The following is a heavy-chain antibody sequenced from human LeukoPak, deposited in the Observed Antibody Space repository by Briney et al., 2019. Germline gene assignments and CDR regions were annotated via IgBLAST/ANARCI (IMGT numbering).Heavy chain of an antibody. Sequence: GGSLRLSCAASGFTFSSYAMSWVRQAPGEGLEWVSRINSDGSSTSYADSVKGRFTISRDNAKNTLYLQMNSLRAEDTAVYYCARVGRWLQFFWGQGTLVTVSS. CDR1: GFTFSSYA. J-gene: IGHJ4*02. CDR2: INSDGSST. CDR3: ARVGRWLQFF. D-gene: IGHD5-24*01. V-gene: IGHV3-74*01.